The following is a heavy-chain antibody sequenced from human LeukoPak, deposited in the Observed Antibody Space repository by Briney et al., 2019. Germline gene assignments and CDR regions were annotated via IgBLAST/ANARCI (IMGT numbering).Heavy chain of an antibody. Sequence: PSETLSLTCTVSGGSISSSNYYWGWIRQPPGKGLEWIGSIYYSGSTYYDPSLKIRVTISVDTSKNQFSLKLSSVTAADTAVYYCARHVVTMVRGVITRGWFDPWGQGTLVTVSS. CDR3: ARHVVTMVRGVITRGWFDP. CDR1: GGSISSSNYY. CDR2: IYYSGST. J-gene: IGHJ5*02. V-gene: IGHV4-39*01. D-gene: IGHD3-10*01.